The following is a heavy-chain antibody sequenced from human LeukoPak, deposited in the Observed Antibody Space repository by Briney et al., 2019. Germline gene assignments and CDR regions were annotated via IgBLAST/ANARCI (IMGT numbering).Heavy chain of an antibody. J-gene: IGHJ6*03. CDR3: ARATYDGYYYYYMDV. CDR2: IYTSGST. Sequence: PSETLSLTCTVSGGSISSYYWSWIRQPAGKGLDWIGRIYTSGSTNYNPSLKSRVTMSVDTSKNQFSLKLSSVTAADTAVYYCARATYDGYYYYYMDVWGKGTTVTVSS. V-gene: IGHV4-4*07. D-gene: IGHD3-22*01. CDR1: GGSISSYY.